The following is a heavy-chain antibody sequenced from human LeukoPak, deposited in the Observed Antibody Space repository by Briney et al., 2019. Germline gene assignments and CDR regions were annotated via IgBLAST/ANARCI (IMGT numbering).Heavy chain of an antibody. J-gene: IGHJ4*02. V-gene: IGHV3-30*18. CDR3: AKDVRWQLLPYYYFDY. CDR1: GFTFSRYS. CDR2: ISYDGSNK. D-gene: IGHD2-15*01. Sequence: GSLRLSCAASGFTFSRYSMHWVRQAPGKGLEWVAVISYDGSNKYYADSVKGRFTISRDNSKNTLYLQMNSLRAEDTAVYYCAKDVRWQLLPYYYFDYWGQGTLVTVSS.